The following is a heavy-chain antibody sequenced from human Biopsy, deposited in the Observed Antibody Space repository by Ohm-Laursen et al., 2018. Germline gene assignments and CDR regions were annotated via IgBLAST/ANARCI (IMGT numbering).Heavy chain of an antibody. CDR2: FRFEDRT. Sequence: SETLSLTCVVSGGSVNSDTSCWSWIRQPPGKGLEWIGYFRFEDRTSYNSSLKSRVTISADTSKNQFSLRLSSVTAADTAVYYCALGGGSYVNFDYWGQGTLVTVSS. V-gene: IGHV4-61*01. J-gene: IGHJ4*02. CDR3: ALGGGSYVNFDY. D-gene: IGHD1-26*01. CDR1: GGSVNSDTSC.